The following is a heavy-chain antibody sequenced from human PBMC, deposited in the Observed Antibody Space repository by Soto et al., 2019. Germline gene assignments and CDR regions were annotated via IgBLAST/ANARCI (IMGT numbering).Heavy chain of an antibody. CDR3: ARSPRPTGTTLYYFDS. V-gene: IGHV1-46*01. J-gene: IGHJ4*02. D-gene: IGHD1-1*01. CDR2: IDPSAGST. Sequence: ASVKVSCKTSGYTLTSFYMHWMRQAPGQGLEWMGVIDPSAGSTTYAQKFKGRVRMTRDTFTSTVFMELSSLRSEDTAVYYCARSPRPTGTTLYYFDSWGQRTLVTVSS. CDR1: GYTLTSFY.